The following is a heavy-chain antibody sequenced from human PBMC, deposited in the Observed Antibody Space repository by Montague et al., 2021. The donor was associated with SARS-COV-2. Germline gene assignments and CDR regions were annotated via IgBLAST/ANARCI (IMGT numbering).Heavy chain of an antibody. CDR2: ISSSSIPT. Sequence: SLRLSCAASGFTFSSYSMNWVRQAPGKGLEWVSYISSSSIPTYYADPVRGRSTISRDNAKKSLYLQIDSLRDEDTAVYYCARDGGFCSGDGCYFFDYWGQGTLVTVSS. V-gene: IGHV3-48*02. CDR1: GFTFSSYS. CDR3: ARDGGFCSGDGCYFFDY. J-gene: IGHJ4*02. D-gene: IGHD2-15*01.